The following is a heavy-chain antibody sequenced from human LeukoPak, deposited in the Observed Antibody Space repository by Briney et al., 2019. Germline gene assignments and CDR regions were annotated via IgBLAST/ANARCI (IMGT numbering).Heavy chain of an antibody. Sequence: SVKVSCKASGGTFSSYAISWVRQAPGQGLEWMGRIIPIFGTANYAQKFQGRVTITTDESTSTAYMELSSLGSEDTAVYYCARVLSGSYYDAFDIWGQGTMVTVSS. CDR1: GGTFSSYA. D-gene: IGHD1-26*01. CDR2: IIPIFGTA. J-gene: IGHJ3*02. CDR3: ARVLSGSYYDAFDI. V-gene: IGHV1-69*05.